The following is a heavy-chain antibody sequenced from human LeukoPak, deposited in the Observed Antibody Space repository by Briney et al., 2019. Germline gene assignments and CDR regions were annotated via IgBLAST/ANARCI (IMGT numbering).Heavy chain of an antibody. J-gene: IGHJ4*02. CDR1: GFTFSTFA. CDR3: AKSFRSTSLDY. V-gene: IGHV3-23*01. CDR2: IFPSGGEI. D-gene: IGHD2-2*01. Sequence: PAGGSLRLSCAASGFTFSTFAMIWVRQPPGKGLEWVSSIFPSGGEIHYADSVRGRFTISRDNSKSTLSLQMNSLRAEDTAIYYCAKSFRSTSLDYWGQGTLVTVSS.